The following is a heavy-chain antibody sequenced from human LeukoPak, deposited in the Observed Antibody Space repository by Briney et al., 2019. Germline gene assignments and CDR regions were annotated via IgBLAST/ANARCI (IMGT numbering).Heavy chain of an antibody. CDR1: GGTFSSYS. D-gene: IGHD5-18*01. Sequence: GSSVKVSCKASGGTFSSYSFSWVRQAPGQGLEWLGGIIVIFGTPNYPQKFHGRVTITADESTSTVHMELSSLRSEDTAMYYCARDVDSSMVTNWFDSWGQGTLVTVSS. J-gene: IGHJ5*01. CDR3: ARDVDSSMVTNWFDS. V-gene: IGHV1-69*01. CDR2: IIVIFGTP.